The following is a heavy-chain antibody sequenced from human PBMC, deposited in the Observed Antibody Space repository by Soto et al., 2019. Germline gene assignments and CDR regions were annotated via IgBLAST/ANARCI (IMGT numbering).Heavy chain of an antibody. Sequence: PGGSLRLSCTASGFTFGDYAMSWFRQAPGKGLEWVGFIRSKAYGGTTEYAASVKGRFTISRDDSKSIAYLQMNSLKTEDTAVYYCTSTSFLIPVGPRFDPWGQGTLVTVSS. CDR3: TSTSFLIPVGPRFDP. V-gene: IGHV3-49*03. CDR2: IRSKAYGGTT. J-gene: IGHJ5*02. CDR1: GFTFGDYA. D-gene: IGHD2-2*02.